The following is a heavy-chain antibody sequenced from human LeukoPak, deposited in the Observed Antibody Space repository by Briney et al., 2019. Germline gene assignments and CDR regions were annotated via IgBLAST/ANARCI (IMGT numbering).Heavy chain of an antibody. CDR3: ARHPFSDGFDF. CDR1: GGSISTFY. Sequence: SETLSLTCTVSGGSISTFYWSWLRQPPGKGLEWIGYIFQTGHSDYNPSLKGRVTISVDTSKNQLSLKLYSVTVADTAIYYCARHPFSDGFDFWGQGTMVTVSS. CDR2: IFQTGHS. J-gene: IGHJ3*01. V-gene: IGHV4-59*08.